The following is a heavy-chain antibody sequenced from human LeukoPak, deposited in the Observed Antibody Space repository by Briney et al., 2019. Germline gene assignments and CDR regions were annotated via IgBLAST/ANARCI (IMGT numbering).Heavy chain of an antibody. CDR2: ISYDGTNK. Sequence: GGSLRLSCAASGFTFSTYAMHWVRQAPGKGLEWVAFISYDGTNKYCADSVKGRFTISRDNSKNTLYLKMNSLRAEDTALYYCAREILTGYAFDIWGQGTMVTVSS. D-gene: IGHD7-27*01. CDR3: AREILTGYAFDI. J-gene: IGHJ3*02. V-gene: IGHV3-30-3*01. CDR1: GFTFSTYA.